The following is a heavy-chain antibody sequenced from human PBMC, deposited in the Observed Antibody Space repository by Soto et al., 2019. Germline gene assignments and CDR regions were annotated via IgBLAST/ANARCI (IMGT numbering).Heavy chain of an antibody. Sequence: VQLVESGGGVVQPGRSLRLSCAASGFTFSDYAMHWVRQAPGKGLEWVAVVSHDGRNTHYADSVKGRFTISRDSSKYTVSLEMTSLRAEDTAVCYCAKGGRQWLVTSDFNYWGQGALVTVSS. CDR3: AKGGRQWLVTSDFNY. CDR1: GFTFSDYA. D-gene: IGHD6-19*01. J-gene: IGHJ4*02. V-gene: IGHV3-30*18. CDR2: VSHDGRNT.